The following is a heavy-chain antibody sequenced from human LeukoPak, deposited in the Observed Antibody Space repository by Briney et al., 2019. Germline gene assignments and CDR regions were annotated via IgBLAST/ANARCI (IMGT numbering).Heavy chain of an antibody. D-gene: IGHD3-22*01. V-gene: IGHV3-21*01. Sequence: GGSLRLSCAASGFTFSSYSMNWVRQAPGKGLEWVSSISSSSSYIYYADSVKGRFTISRDNAKNSLYLQMNSLRAEDTAVYYCARDRDYYDSSGRYNWFDPWGQGTLVTVSS. J-gene: IGHJ5*02. CDR3: ARDRDYYDSSGRYNWFDP. CDR1: GFTFSSYS. CDR2: ISSSSSYI.